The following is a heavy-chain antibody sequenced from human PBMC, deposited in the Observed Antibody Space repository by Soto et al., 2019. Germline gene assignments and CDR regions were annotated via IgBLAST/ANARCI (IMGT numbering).Heavy chain of an antibody. CDR2: ISAYXGNT. Sequence: QVQLVQSGAEVKKPGASVKVSCKASGYTFTSYHISWVRQAPGQGLEWMGWISAYXGNTNXAQKLQGRVTXXXDXXXSTXYMELRSLRSDDTAVYYCARDLPPMDVWGQGTTVTVSS. CDR3: ARDLPPMDV. V-gene: IGHV1-18*01. CDR1: GYTFTSYH. J-gene: IGHJ6*02.